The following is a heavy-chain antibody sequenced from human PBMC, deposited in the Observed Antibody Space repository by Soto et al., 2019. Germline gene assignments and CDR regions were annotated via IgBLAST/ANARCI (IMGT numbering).Heavy chain of an antibody. D-gene: IGHD2-21*02. V-gene: IGHV3-48*02. CDR3: ARDVWTYCGGDCIGDYYYGMDV. CDR2: ISSSSSTI. J-gene: IGHJ6*02. CDR1: GFTFSSYS. Sequence: EVQLVESGGGLVQPGGSLRLSCAASGFTFSSYSMNWVRQAPGKGLEWVSYISSSSSTIYYADSVKGRFTISRDNAKNSLYLQMNSLRDEDTAVYYCARDVWTYCGGDCIGDYYYGMDVWGQGTTVTVSS.